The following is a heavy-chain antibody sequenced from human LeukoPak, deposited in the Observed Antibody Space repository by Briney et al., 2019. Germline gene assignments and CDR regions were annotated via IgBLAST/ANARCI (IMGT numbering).Heavy chain of an antibody. CDR3: AKGGTDILTGYSLYYFDY. D-gene: IGHD3-9*01. CDR2: ISGSGGST. CDR1: GFTFSSYA. V-gene: IGHV3-23*01. J-gene: IGHJ4*02. Sequence: GGSLRLSCAASGFTFSSYAMSWVRQAPGKGLEWVSAISGSGGSTYYADSVKGRFTISRDNSENTLYLQMNSLRAEDTAVYYCAKGGTDILTGYSLYYFDYWGQGTLVTVSS.